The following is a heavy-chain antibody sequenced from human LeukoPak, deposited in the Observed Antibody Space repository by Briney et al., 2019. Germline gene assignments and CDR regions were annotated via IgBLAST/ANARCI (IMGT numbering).Heavy chain of an antibody. CDR3: ARDSDRGAYDY. Sequence: PGGSLRLSCAASGFTFSSYWMSWVRQAPGKGLEWVANIKQGGSEKYYADSVKGRFTISRDNAKNSLYLQMNSLRAEDTAVYYCARDSDRGAYDYWGQGTLVTVSS. CDR2: IKQGGSEK. CDR1: GFTFSSYW. J-gene: IGHJ4*02. D-gene: IGHD2-21*01. V-gene: IGHV3-7*01.